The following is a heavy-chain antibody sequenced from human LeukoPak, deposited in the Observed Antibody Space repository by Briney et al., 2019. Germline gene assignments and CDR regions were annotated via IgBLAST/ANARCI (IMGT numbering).Heavy chain of an antibody. CDR3: AKDWLGNGWLDY. J-gene: IGHJ4*02. Sequence: GGSLRLSCAASGFTFSGYAMSWVRQAPGKGLEWVSAISGSGGSTYYADSVKGRFTISRDNSKNTLYLQMNSLRAEDTAVYYCAKDWLGNGWLDYWGQGTLVTVSS. CDR2: ISGSGGST. D-gene: IGHD6-19*01. V-gene: IGHV3-23*01. CDR1: GFTFSGYA.